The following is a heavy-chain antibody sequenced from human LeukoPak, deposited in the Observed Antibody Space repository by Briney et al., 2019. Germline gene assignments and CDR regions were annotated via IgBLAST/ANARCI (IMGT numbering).Heavy chain of an antibody. J-gene: IGHJ1*01. V-gene: IGHV3-7*01. CDR2: IKQDGSEK. D-gene: IGHD3-22*01. CDR1: GFTFSSYW. Sequence: PGGSLRLSCAASGFTFSSYWMHWVRQAPGKGLEWVANIKQDGSEKYYVDSVKGRFTISRDNAKNSLYLQMSSLRADDTAVYYCARDRLLYYYDSGPTGHFQHWGQGTLVTV. CDR3: ARDRLLYYYDSGPTGHFQH.